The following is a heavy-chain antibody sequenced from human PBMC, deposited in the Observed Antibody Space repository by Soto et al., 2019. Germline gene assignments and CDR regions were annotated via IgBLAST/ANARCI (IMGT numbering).Heavy chain of an antibody. CDR3: ARNLDYYYGPGSGNGHGF. D-gene: IGHD3-10*01. CDR1: GYTFTAYY. Sequence: QVQLVQSGAEVKEPGDSVRVSCEASGYTFTAYYIHWVRQAPGQGLEWMGWINPKFGDTTYAQDFQGRVSMTRDMSISKVYMELSRLTSDYTAIYYCARNLDYYYGPGSGNGHGFWGQGTTVTVFS. CDR2: INPKFGDT. J-gene: IGHJ6*02. V-gene: IGHV1-2*02.